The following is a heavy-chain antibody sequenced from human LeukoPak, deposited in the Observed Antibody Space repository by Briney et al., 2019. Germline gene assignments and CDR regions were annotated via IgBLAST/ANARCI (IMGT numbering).Heavy chain of an antibody. CDR3: ARVFDSGSQAYFYYMDV. CDR2: IYYSDST. V-gene: IGHV4-59*01. Sequence: SETLSLTCTVSGGSISNYFWSWIRQPPGKGLECIGYIYYSDSTNYNPSLKGRVTMSVDTSKNQFSLKVSSVTAADTAVYYCARVFDSGSQAYFYYMDVWGKGTTVTIFS. CDR1: GGSISNYF. D-gene: IGHD3-10*01. J-gene: IGHJ6*03.